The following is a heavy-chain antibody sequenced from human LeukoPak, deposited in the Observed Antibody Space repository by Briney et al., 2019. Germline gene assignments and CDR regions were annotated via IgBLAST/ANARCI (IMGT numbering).Heavy chain of an antibody. D-gene: IGHD3-22*01. CDR3: ARIDDTSCYQLDWHFDL. Sequence: PSETLSLTCAVYGGSFSGYYWNWLRQPPGKGLEWFGYIYYSGSTNYNPSLKSRVTTSVNTSKNQFSLKMTSVTAADTAVYYCARIDDTSCYQLDWHFDLWGRGTLVTVSS. CDR1: GGSFSGYY. J-gene: IGHJ2*01. CDR2: IYYSGST. V-gene: IGHV4-59*01.